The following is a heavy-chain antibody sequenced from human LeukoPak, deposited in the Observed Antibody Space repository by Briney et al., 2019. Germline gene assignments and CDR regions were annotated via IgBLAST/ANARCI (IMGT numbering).Heavy chain of an antibody. V-gene: IGHV3-48*03. J-gene: IGHJ4*02. CDR1: GFTFSSYE. D-gene: IGHD3-22*01. Sequence: PGGSLTLSCAASGFTFSSYEMNWVRQAPGKGLEGVSYISSSGSTIYYADSVKGRFTISRDNAKNSLYLQMNSLRAEDTAVYYCARESAGITMIVVVIGGYFDYWGQGTLVTVSS. CDR3: ARESAGITMIVVVIGGYFDY. CDR2: ISSSGSTI.